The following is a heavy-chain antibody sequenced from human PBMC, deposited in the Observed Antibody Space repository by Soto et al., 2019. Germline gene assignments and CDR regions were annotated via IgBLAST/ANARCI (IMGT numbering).Heavy chain of an antibody. J-gene: IGHJ4*02. D-gene: IGHD3-10*01. V-gene: IGHV3-23*01. CDR2: ISYSGGST. CDR1: GFTFSMFA. Sequence: PGGSLRLSCAAPGFTFSMFAMNWVRQAPGKGLEWVASISYSGGSTNYADSVRGRFTISRDNSKNTLSLQMTSLRAEDTAVYYCAKVMGSTSSTANFDYWGRGTLVTVSS. CDR3: AKVMGSTSSTANFDY.